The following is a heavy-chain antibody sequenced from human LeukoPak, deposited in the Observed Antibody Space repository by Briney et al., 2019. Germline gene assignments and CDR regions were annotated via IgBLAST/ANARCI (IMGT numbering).Heavy chain of an antibody. D-gene: IGHD3-22*01. CDR1: GGTVSTYV. V-gene: IGHV1-69*13. Sequence: GASVKVSCKASGGTVSTYVITWVRQAPGQGLEWMGGIIPRFGTANSAQKFQGRVTITADESTSTAYMELSRLRSDDTAVYYCARVESYYDSSGYYGKLTPNWFDPWGQGTLVTVSS. J-gene: IGHJ5*02. CDR3: ARVESYYDSSGYYGKLTPNWFDP. CDR2: IIPRFGTA.